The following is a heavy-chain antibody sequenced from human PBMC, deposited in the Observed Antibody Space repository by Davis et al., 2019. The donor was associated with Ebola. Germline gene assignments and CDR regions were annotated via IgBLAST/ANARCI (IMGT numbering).Heavy chain of an antibody. CDR3: ARDLGYCTNGVCYTFWFDP. Sequence: ASVKVSCKASGYTFTSYYMHWVRQATGQGLEWMGWMNPNSGNTGYAQKFQGRVTMTRNTSISTAYMELSSLRSEDTAVYYCARDLGYCTNGVCYTFWFDPWGQGTLVTVSS. CDR1: GYTFTSYY. CDR2: MNPNSGNT. J-gene: IGHJ5*02. D-gene: IGHD2-8*01. V-gene: IGHV1-8*02.